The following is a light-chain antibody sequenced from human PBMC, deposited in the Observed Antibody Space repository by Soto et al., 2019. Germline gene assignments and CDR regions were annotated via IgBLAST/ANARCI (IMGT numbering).Light chain of an antibody. Sequence: SYELTQQPSVSVSPGQTASITCSGDKLGDRYACWYQQKPGQSPVLVIYQDNKRPSGIPERFSGSNSGNIATLTISGTQAMDEADYYCQAWDSSIVRFGGGTKLTVL. CDR3: QAWDSSIVR. CDR1: KLGDRY. V-gene: IGLV3-1*01. CDR2: QDN. J-gene: IGLJ3*02.